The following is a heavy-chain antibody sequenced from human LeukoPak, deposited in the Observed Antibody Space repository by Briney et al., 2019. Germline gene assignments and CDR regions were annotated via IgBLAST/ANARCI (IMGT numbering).Heavy chain of an antibody. J-gene: IGHJ6*03. D-gene: IGHD3-22*01. CDR1: GGSFSGYY. CDR3: ARTLSSGYPDYFYYMDV. Sequence: SETLSLTCAVYGGSFSGYYWSWIRQPPGKGLEWIGEINHSGSTNYNPSLKSRVTISVDTSKNQFSLKPSSVTAADTAVYYCARTLSSGYPDYFYYMDVWGKGTTVTVSS. V-gene: IGHV4-34*01. CDR2: INHSGST.